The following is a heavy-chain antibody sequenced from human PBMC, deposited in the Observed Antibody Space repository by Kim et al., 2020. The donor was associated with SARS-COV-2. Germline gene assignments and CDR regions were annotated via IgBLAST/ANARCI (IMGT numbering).Heavy chain of an antibody. CDR2: INPSGGST. CDR1: GYTFTSYY. D-gene: IGHD3-22*01. J-gene: IGHJ4*02. V-gene: IGHV1-46*01. CDR3: ARDYYDSSGYYLLDY. Sequence: ASVKVSCKASGYTFTSYYMHWVRQAPGQGLDWMGIINPSGGSTSYAQKFQGRVTMTRDTSTSTVYMELSSLRSEDTAVYYCARDYYDSSGYYLLDYWGQGTLVTVSS.